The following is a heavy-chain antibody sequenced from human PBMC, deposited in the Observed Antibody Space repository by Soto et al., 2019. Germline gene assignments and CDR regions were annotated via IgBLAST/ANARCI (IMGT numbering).Heavy chain of an antibody. V-gene: IGHV3-11*06. D-gene: IGHD1-26*01. Sequence: QVQLVESGGGLVKPGGSLRLSCAASGFTFSDYYMSWIRQAPGKGLEWVSYISSSSSYTNYADSVKGRFTISRDNAKNQLYLQMNSLRAEDTAVYYCARADSGSYYIYYYYYGMDVWGQGTTVTVSS. CDR2: ISSSSSYT. J-gene: IGHJ6*02. CDR1: GFTFSDYY. CDR3: ARADSGSYYIYYYYYGMDV.